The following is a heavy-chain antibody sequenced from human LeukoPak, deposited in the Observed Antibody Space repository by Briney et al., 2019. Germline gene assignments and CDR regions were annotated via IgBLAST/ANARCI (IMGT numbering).Heavy chain of an antibody. CDR1: GGTFTSYA. CDR2: IIPIFGTA. CDR3: AREPGTGAAFDI. Sequence: SVKVSCKASGGTFTSYAISWVRQAPGQGLEWMGGIIPIFGTANYAQKFQGRVTITADESTSTAYMELSSLRSEDTAVYYCAREPGTGAAFDIWGQGTMVTVSS. J-gene: IGHJ3*02. V-gene: IGHV1-69*13. D-gene: IGHD1-1*01.